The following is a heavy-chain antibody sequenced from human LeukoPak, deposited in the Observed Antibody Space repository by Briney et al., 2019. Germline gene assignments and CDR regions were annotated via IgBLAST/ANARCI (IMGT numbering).Heavy chain of an antibody. V-gene: IGHV4-38-2*02. D-gene: IGHD3-22*01. CDR3: ARLRRGYYYDSSGYYIDAFDI. CDR2: IYHSGST. J-gene: IGHJ3*02. Sequence: PSETLSLTCTVSGGSISSGYYWGWIRQPPGKGLEWIGSIYHSGSTYYNPSLKSRVTISVDTSKNQFSLKLSSVTAADTAVYYCARLRRGYYYDSSGYYIDAFDIWGQGTMVTVSS. CDR1: GGSISSGYY.